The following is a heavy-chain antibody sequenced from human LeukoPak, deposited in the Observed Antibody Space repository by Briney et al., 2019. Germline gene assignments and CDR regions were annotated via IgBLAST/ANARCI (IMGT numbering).Heavy chain of an antibody. J-gene: IGHJ4*02. CDR3: AREDYDSSGYYRPY. D-gene: IGHD3-22*01. CDR2: IYHSGST. Sequence: SETLSLTCGVSGYSISGGYYWGWIRQPPGKGLEWIGSIYHSGSTYYNPSLKSRVTISVDTSKNQFSLKLSSVTAADTAVYYCAREDYDSSGYYRPYWGQGTLVTVSS. V-gene: IGHV4-38-2*02. CDR1: GYSISGGYY.